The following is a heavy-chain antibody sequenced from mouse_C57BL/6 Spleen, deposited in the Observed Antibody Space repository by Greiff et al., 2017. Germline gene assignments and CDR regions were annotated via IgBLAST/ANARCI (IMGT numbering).Heavy chain of an antibody. Sequence: VQLVESGPGLVQPSQSLSITCTVSGFSLTSYGVHWVRQSPGKGLEWLGVIWRGGSTDYNAAFMSRLSITKDNSKSQVFFKMNSLQADDTAIYYCAKKGYDYEDYAMDYWGQGTSVTVSS. J-gene: IGHJ4*01. V-gene: IGHV2-5*01. CDR3: AKKGYDYEDYAMDY. D-gene: IGHD2-4*01. CDR1: GFSLTSYG. CDR2: IWRGGST.